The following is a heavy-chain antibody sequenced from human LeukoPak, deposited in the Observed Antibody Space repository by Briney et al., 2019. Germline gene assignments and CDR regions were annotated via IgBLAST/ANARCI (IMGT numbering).Heavy chain of an antibody. Sequence: PSETLSLTCTVSGGSISSSSYYWGWIRQPPGKGLEWIGSIYYSGSTYYNPSLKSRVTISVDTSKNQFSLKLSSVTAADTAVYYCARDRDIAESSRGYYYYMDVWGKGTTVTVSS. CDR3: ARDRDIAESSRGYYYYMDV. J-gene: IGHJ6*03. CDR1: GGSISSSSYY. CDR2: IYYSGST. V-gene: IGHV4-39*07. D-gene: IGHD5-12*01.